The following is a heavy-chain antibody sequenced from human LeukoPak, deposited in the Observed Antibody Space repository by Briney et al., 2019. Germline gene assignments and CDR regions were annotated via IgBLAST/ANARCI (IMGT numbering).Heavy chain of an antibody. CDR2: ISSSSSTI. J-gene: IGHJ3*02. CDR1: GFTFSSYS. CDR3: ARSVYSSSWSDAFDI. Sequence: GGSLRLSCAASGFTFSSYSMNWVRQAPGKGLEWASYISSSSSTISYADSVKGRFTISRDNAKNSLYLQMNSLRAEDTAVYYCARSVYSSSWSDAFDIWGQGTMVTVSS. V-gene: IGHV3-48*01. D-gene: IGHD6-13*01.